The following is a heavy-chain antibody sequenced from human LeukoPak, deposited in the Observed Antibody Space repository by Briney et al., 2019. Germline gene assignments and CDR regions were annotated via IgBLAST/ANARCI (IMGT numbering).Heavy chain of an antibody. CDR2: IYYSGST. Sequence: SETLSLTCTVSGGSISSSSYYWGWIRQPPGKGLEWIGSIYYSGSTYYNPSPKSRVTISVDTSKNQFSLKLSSVTAADTAVYYCARRLLWFGRLSGWFDPWGQGTLVTVSS. V-gene: IGHV4-39*01. J-gene: IGHJ5*02. CDR1: GGSISSSSYY. CDR3: ARRLLWFGRLSGWFDP. D-gene: IGHD3-10*01.